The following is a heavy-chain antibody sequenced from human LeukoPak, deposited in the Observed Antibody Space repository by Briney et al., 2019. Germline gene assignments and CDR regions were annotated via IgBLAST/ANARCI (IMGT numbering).Heavy chain of an antibody. V-gene: IGHV1-46*01. J-gene: IGHJ4*02. CDR3: ARGRYSYGYVSVCDY. CDR1: GYTFTNYY. Sequence: ASVKVSCKASGYTFTNYYMHRVRQAPGQGLEWMGIINPSGGGTSYAQKFQGRVTMTRDMSTSTVYMELSSLRSEDTAVCYCARGRYSYGYVSVCDYWGQGTLVSVSS. CDR2: INPSGGGT. D-gene: IGHD5-18*01.